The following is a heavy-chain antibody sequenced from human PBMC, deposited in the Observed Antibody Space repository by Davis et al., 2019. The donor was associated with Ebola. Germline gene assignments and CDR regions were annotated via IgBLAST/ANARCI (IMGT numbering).Heavy chain of an antibody. J-gene: IGHJ4*02. CDR2: ISSSSSYI. Sequence: GESLKISCAASGFTFSSYSMNWVRQAPGKGLEWVSSISSSSSYIYYADSVKGRFTISRDNSKNTLYLQMNSLRAEDTAVYCAKDYGSGSYSYWGQGTLVTVSS. V-gene: IGHV3-21*04. D-gene: IGHD3-10*01. CDR3: AKDYGSGSYSY. CDR1: GFTFSSYS.